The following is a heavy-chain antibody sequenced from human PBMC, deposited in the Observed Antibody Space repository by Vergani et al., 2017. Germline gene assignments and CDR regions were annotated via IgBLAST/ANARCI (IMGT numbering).Heavy chain of an antibody. J-gene: IGHJ4*02. CDR3: ARGDYGILTGYRY. Sequence: QVQVVQSGAEVKQSGASVKVSCKTSGYTFSNYYMHWVRQAPGQGLEWMGIINPSGGHTNYAQKFQGRVTMTRDTSTSTVYMELSILRSEDTAIYYCARGDYGILTGYRYWGQGTLVTVSA. D-gene: IGHD3-9*01. CDR2: INPSGGHT. CDR1: GYTFSNYY. V-gene: IGHV1-46*03.